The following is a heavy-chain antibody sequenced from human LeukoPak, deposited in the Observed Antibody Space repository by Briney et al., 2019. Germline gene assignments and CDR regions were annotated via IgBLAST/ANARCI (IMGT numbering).Heavy chain of an antibody. CDR2: IISIGSTI. CDR3: AELGITMIGGV. CDR1: RVTFSSYE. D-gene: IGHD3-10*02. J-gene: IGHJ6*03. Sequence: GGSLRLSWAASRVTFSSYEMNWVRQAPGKGLEWVAYIISIGSTIYYAGSVKSRFTISRDNAKSSLYLQMNSLRAEDTAVYYCAELGITMIGGVWGKGTTVTISS. V-gene: IGHV3-48*03.